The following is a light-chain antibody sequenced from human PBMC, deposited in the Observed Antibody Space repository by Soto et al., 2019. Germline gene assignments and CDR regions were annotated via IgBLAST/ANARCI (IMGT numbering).Light chain of an antibody. CDR3: CSYARTTHV. V-gene: IGLV2-11*01. CDR1: TSDIGGYKY. J-gene: IGLJ1*01. Sequence: QSALTQPPSVSGSPGQSVTISCTGTTSDIGGYKYVSWYQQLPGKAPKLMIFDVTKRPSGVPDSFSGSNSGNTASLTISGLQAEDEAIYYCCSYARTTHVFGTGTKLTVL. CDR2: DVT.